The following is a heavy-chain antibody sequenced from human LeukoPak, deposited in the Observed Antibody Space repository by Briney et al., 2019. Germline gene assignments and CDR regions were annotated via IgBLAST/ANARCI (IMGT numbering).Heavy chain of an antibody. D-gene: IGHD6-6*01. Sequence: GSLRLSCAASGFTFSSFTMSWVRQAPGKGLEWVSSISSSSSFLYYADSVKGRFTISRDNAKNSLDLQMDSLRAEDTAVYYCAKYAIAAAKYFFDYWGQGTLVTVSS. J-gene: IGHJ4*02. V-gene: IGHV3-21*01. CDR1: GFTFSSFT. CDR2: ISSSSSFL. CDR3: AKYAIAAAKYFFDY.